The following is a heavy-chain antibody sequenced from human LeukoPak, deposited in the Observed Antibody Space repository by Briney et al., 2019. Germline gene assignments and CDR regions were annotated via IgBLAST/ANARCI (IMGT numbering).Heavy chain of an antibody. CDR3: ARDRSSSGYYYSNSLNWFDP. V-gene: IGHV1-18*01. J-gene: IGHJ5*02. D-gene: IGHD3-22*01. CDR2: ISAYNGNT. CDR1: GYTFTSYG. Sequence: GASVKVSCKASGYTFTSYGISWVRQAPGQGLEWMGWISAYNGNTNYAQKLQGRVTMTTDTSTSTAYMELRSLRSDDTAVYYCARDRSSSGYYYSNSLNWFDPWGQGTLVTVSS.